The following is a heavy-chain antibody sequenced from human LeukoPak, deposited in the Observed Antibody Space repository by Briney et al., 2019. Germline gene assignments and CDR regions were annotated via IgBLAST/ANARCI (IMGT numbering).Heavy chain of an antibody. CDR3: AKEPVRITGTTAFYMDV. CDR2: ISGSGGST. V-gene: IGHV3-23*01. D-gene: IGHD1-7*01. J-gene: IGHJ6*03. CDR1: GFTFSSYA. Sequence: GGSLRLSCAASGFTFSSYAMSWVRQAPGEGLEWVSAISGSGGSTYYADSVKGRFTISRDNSKNTLYLQMNSLRAEDTAVYYCAKEPVRITGTTAFYMDVWGKGTTVTVSS.